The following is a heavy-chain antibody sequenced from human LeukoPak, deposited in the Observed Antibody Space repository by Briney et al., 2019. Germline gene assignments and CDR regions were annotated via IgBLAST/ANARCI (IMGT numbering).Heavy chain of an antibody. CDR1: GGSISDGGYY. V-gene: IGHV4-31*03. D-gene: IGHD1-14*01. Sequence: PSETLSLTCTVSGGSISDGGYYWSWIRQHPEKGLEWIGYIYDSGTTYYSPALQSRVTISVDTSDNKFSLKLKSLTAADTAVYYCARGGDRRGFDYWGQGTLVTVSS. CDR3: ARGGDRRGFDY. J-gene: IGHJ4*02. CDR2: IYDSGTT.